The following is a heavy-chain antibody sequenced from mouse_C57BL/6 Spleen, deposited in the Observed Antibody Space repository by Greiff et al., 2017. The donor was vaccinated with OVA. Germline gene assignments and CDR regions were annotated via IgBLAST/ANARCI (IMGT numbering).Heavy chain of an antibody. V-gene: IGHV1-52*01. D-gene: IGHD1-1*01. Sequence: QLQQPGAELVRPGSSVKLSCKASGYTFTSYWMHWVKQRPIQGLEWIGNIDPSDSETHYNQKFKDKATLTVDKSSSTAYMQLSSLTSEDSAVYYCARWGYGSSYYFDYWGQGTTLTVSS. J-gene: IGHJ2*01. CDR2: IDPSDSET. CDR1: GYTFTSYW. CDR3: ARWGYGSSYYFDY.